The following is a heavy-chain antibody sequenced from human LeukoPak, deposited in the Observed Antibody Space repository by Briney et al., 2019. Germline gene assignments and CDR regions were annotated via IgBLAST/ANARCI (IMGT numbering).Heavy chain of an antibody. Sequence: PSETLSLTCAVYGGSFSGYYWSWIRQPPGKGLEWIGEINHSGSTNYNPSLKSRVTISVDTSKNQFSLKLRSVTAADTAVYYCGRVSAAAVEPWGKGTTVTISS. CDR2: INHSGST. D-gene: IGHD6-13*01. V-gene: IGHV4-34*01. J-gene: IGHJ6*04. CDR3: GRVSAAAVEP. CDR1: GGSFSGYY.